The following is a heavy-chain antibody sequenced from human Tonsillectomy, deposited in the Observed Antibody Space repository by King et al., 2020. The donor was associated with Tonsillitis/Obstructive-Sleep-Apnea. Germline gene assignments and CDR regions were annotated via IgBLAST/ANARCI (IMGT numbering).Heavy chain of an antibody. CDR1: SYSISSSSYY. CDR3: ARCGGGPENYYMDV. CDR2: IYYSGST. Sequence: QLQESGPGLVKPSETLSLTCTVSSYSISSSSYYWGWIRQPPGKGLEWIGSIYYSGSTYYNPSLKSRVTISVDTSKNQFSLKLSSVTAADTAVYYCARCGGGPENYYMDVWGKGTTVTVSS. V-gene: IGHV4-39*01. J-gene: IGHJ6*03.